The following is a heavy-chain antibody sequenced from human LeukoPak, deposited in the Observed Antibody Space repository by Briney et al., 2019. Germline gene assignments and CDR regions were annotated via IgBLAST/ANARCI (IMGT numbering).Heavy chain of an antibody. CDR3: AASPRSYYDSTGYNFDY. V-gene: IGHV1-18*01. Sequence: ASVKVSCKASGHTLTAYGISWVRQAPGQGLEWMGWISAHNGDTNYAQKMQGRVTMTTDTSTSTAYMELRSLRSDDTAVYYCAASPRSYYDSTGYNFDYWGQGTLVTVSS. CDR2: ISAHNGDT. CDR1: GHTLTAYG. D-gene: IGHD3-22*01. J-gene: IGHJ4*02.